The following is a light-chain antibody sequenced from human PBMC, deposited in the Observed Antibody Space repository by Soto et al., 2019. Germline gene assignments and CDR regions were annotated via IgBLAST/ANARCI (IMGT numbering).Light chain of an antibody. V-gene: IGKV3-20*01. CDR2: GAF. CDR1: QSVPGSY. Sequence: EIVLTQSPDTLSLSPGERATLSCRASQSVPGSYLAWLQHKPGQAPRLLIYGAFSRATGIPDRFSGSGSGKDFPLPLSRLEAEDVAIYYCQQYTSVPWTLGQGTKVEIK. J-gene: IGKJ1*01. CDR3: QQYTSVPWT.